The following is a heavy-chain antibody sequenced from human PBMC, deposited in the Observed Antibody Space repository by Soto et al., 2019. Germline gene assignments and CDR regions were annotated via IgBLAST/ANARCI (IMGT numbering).Heavy chain of an antibody. CDR3: ARDQGSGGYDLDYVDWFDP. D-gene: IGHD5-12*01. Sequence: ASVKVSCKASGYTFTSYAMHWVRQAPGQRLEWMGWINAGNGNTKYSQKFQGRVTITRDTSASTAYMELSSLRSEDTAVYYCARDQGSGGYDLDYVDWFDPWGQGTLVTVSS. CDR2: INAGNGNT. V-gene: IGHV1-3*01. J-gene: IGHJ5*02. CDR1: GYTFTSYA.